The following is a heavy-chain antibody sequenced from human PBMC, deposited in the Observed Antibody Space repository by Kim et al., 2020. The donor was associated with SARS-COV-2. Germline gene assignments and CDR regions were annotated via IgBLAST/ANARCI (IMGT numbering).Heavy chain of an antibody. CDR1: GFTFSSYA. J-gene: IGHJ4*02. D-gene: IGHD6-19*01. V-gene: IGHV3-23*01. Sequence: GGSLRLSCAASGFTFSSYAMSWVRQAPGKGLEWVSAVSTSGGNTYYADSVKGRFTISRDNSKNTLYLQMNSLRADDTGVYYCAAGYSSWKFDYWGQGTLV. CDR3: AAGYSSWKFDY. CDR2: VSTSGGNT.